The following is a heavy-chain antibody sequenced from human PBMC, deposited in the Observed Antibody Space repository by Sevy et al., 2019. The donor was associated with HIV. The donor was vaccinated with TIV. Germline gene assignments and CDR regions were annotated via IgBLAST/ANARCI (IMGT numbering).Heavy chain of an antibody. D-gene: IGHD2-21*02. Sequence: GGSLRLSCAASGFTFSSYGMHWVRQAPGKGLEWVAVISYDGSNKYYADSVKRRFTISRDNSKNTLYLQMNSLRAEDTAVYYCAKGRAYCGGDCYSEYFQHWGQGTLVTVSS. CDR3: AKGRAYCGGDCYSEYFQH. CDR1: GFTFSSYG. V-gene: IGHV3-30*18. CDR2: ISYDGSNK. J-gene: IGHJ1*01.